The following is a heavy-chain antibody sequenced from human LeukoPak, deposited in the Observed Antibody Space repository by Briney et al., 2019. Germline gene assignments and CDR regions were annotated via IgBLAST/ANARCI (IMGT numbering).Heavy chain of an antibody. J-gene: IGHJ4*02. D-gene: IGHD1-7*01. CDR1: GGSISSSSYY. V-gene: IGHV4-39*01. Sequence: PSETLSLTCTVSGGSISSSSYYWGWIRQPPGKGLEWIGSIYYSGSTYYNPSLKSRVTISVDTSKNQFSLKLSSVTAADTAVYYCASHLNWNYRSGIDYWGQGTLVTVSS. CDR2: IYYSGST. CDR3: ASHLNWNYRSGIDY.